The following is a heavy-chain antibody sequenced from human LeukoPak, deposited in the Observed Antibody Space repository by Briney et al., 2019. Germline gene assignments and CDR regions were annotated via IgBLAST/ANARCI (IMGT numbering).Heavy chain of an antibody. CDR2: IYYSGST. J-gene: IGHJ4*02. Sequence: SETLSLNCTVSGGSISSSSNYWAWIRQPPGKGLEWIGYIYYSGSTNYNPSLRSRVTISVDTSKNQFSLKLSSVTAADTAVYYCARSHGSGSYYNLNDYWGQGTLVTVSS. CDR1: GGSISSSSNY. CDR3: ARSHGSGSYYNLNDY. V-gene: IGHV4-61*05. D-gene: IGHD3-10*01.